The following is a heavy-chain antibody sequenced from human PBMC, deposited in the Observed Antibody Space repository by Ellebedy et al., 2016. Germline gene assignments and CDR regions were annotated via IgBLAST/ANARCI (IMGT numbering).Heavy chain of an antibody. Sequence: GGSLRLSXAASGFTFNVAGMTWVRQAPGKGLEWVATIVFSGTAAYYSDSAKGRFIISRDNVKNLVFLQMNSLGVEDTAVYYCTRDGSEWSRDVWGQGTLVTVSS. CDR3: TRDGSEWSRDV. D-gene: IGHD3-3*01. J-gene: IGHJ4*02. CDR1: GFTFNVAG. CDR2: IVFSGTAA. V-gene: IGHV3-21*06.